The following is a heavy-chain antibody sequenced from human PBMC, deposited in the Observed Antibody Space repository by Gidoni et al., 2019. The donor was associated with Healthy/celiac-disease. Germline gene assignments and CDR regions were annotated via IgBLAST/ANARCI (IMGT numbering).Heavy chain of an antibody. CDR2: IIPIFGTA. J-gene: IGHJ5*02. V-gene: IGHV1-69*01. CDR3: ASAWRGYSGYDGPVGMWFDP. CDR1: GGTFSSYA. D-gene: IGHD5-12*01. Sequence: ASGGTFSSYAISWVRQAPGQGLEWRGGIIPIFGTANYAQKFQGRVTITADESTSTAYMELSSLRSEDTAVYYCASAWRGYSGYDGPVGMWFDPWGQGTLVTVSS.